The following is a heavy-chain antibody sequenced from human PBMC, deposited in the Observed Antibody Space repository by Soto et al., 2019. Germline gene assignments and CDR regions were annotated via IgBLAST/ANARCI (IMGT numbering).Heavy chain of an antibody. J-gene: IGHJ4*01. CDR2: ISSSSSYI. CDR3: ARGGDTSGSWPRY. CDR1: GFTFSSYS. D-gene: IGHD6-19*01. Sequence: GSLRLSCAASGFTFSSYSLSWVRQASGKRLEWVSSISSSSSYIYYADAVSGRFTISRDDAKNSLLLQMSSLRVEDTAVYYCARGGDTSGSWPRYWGQGTLVTVSS. V-gene: IGHV3-21*06.